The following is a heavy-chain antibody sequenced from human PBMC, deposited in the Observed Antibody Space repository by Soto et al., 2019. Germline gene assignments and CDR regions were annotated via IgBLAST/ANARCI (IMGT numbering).Heavy chain of an antibody. CDR3: ARDRYCSSTSCYLYYYYGMDV. CDR2: IKQDGSEK. D-gene: IGHD2-2*01. V-gene: IGHV3-7*03. J-gene: IGHJ6*02. CDR1: GFTFSSYW. Sequence: PVGSLRLSCAASGFTFSSYWMSWVRQAPGKGLEWVANIKQDGSEKYYVDSVKGRFTISRDNAKNSLYLQMNSLRAEDTAVYYCARDRYCSSTSCYLYYYYGMDVWGQGTTVTVAS.